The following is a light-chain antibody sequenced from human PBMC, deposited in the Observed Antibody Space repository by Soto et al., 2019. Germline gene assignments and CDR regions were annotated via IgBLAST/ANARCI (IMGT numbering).Light chain of an antibody. CDR1: QSVSSSY. CDR3: QQYSSSPT. V-gene: IGKV3-20*01. J-gene: IGKJ1*01. CDR2: DAS. Sequence: EIVLTQSPGTLSLSPGERATLSCRASQSVSSSYLAWYQQKPGQAPRLLIYDASTRATGIPDRFSSSGSGTDFTLTISRLEPEDFAEYYCQQYSSSPTFGQGTKVEIK.